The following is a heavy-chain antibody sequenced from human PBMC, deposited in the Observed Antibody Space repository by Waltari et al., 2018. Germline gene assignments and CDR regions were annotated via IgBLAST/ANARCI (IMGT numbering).Heavy chain of an antibody. CDR1: GYTFTDYY. CDR3: ACYTSGWSEGC. Sequence: QVQLVQSGAEVKKPGASVKVSCKGFGYTFTDYYMHWVRQAPGQGLGWMGWVDPNSGATDCAQKFQGRVTMTRDTSISTDYMELSGLRYDDTAVYYCACYTSGWSEGCWGQGTLVTVSS. J-gene: IGHJ4*02. CDR2: VDPNSGAT. V-gene: IGHV1-2*02. D-gene: IGHD6-19*01.